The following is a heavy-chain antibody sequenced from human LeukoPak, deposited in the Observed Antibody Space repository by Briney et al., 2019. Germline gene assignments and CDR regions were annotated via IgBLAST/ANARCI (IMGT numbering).Heavy chain of an antibody. Sequence: GGSLRLSCAASGFNFSNNYMTWVRQAPGKGLEWVSLIYSSGSTYYADSVKGRFTISRDNSKNTLYLQVNSLRAEDTAVYYCARRGDGGRSFDYWGQGTLVTVSS. CDR2: IYSSGST. D-gene: IGHD4-23*01. CDR3: ARRGDGGRSFDY. CDR1: GFNFSNNY. V-gene: IGHV3-53*01. J-gene: IGHJ4*02.